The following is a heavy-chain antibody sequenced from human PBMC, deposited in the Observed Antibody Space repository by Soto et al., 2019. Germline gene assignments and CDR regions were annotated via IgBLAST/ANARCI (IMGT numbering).Heavy chain of an antibody. CDR2: IYSDGST. Sequence: EVQLVESGGGLVQPGGSLRLSCAASGFTVSSNYMSWVRQAPGKGLEWVSFIYSDGSTYYADSVKGRFTISRDHSKNTLNLQMDSLSAEDTAVYSCASPGGLSGYDFDKWGQGTLVTVSS. D-gene: IGHD3-22*01. CDR3: ASPGGLSGYDFDK. J-gene: IGHJ4*02. V-gene: IGHV3-66*01. CDR1: GFTVSSNY.